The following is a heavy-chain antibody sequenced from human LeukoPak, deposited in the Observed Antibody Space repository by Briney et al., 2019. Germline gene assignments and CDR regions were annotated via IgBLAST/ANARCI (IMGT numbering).Heavy chain of an antibody. CDR3: ATDGAGLDT. CDR2: INRGGTNT. J-gene: IGHJ5*02. Sequence: GGSLRLSCAASGFIFSDYYMSWIRQAPGKGREWISYINRGGTNTHYADSVRGPFSISRDNAKNSLFLQMNSLSAEHTAIYYCATDGAGLDTSGQGVLVTVSS. V-gene: IGHV3-11*01. CDR1: GFIFSDYY. D-gene: IGHD5-24*01.